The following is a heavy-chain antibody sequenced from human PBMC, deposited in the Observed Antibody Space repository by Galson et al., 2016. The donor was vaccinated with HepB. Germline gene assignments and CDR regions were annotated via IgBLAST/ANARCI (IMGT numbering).Heavy chain of an antibody. CDR1: GFTFNIYN. J-gene: IGHJ6*04. CDR3: ARLLRRSGYAMDV. V-gene: IGHV3-21*01. CDR2: IGSGGFSL. D-gene: IGHD2-8*01. Sequence: SLRLSCAASGFTFNIYNMNWVRQAPGKGLEWVASIGSGGFSLHYPDSLKGRFTISRDNVQNSLFLQMSSLSVEDTAVYYCARLLRRSGYAMDVWGKGTTVTVSS.